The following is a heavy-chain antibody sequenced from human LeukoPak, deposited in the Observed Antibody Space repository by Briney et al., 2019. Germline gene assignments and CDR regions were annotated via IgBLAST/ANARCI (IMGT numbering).Heavy chain of an antibody. CDR2: IYASGST. CDR3: ARVEYSSSWPYYYYYMDV. Sequence: SETLSLTCSVSGGSISSAGYFWTWIRQPAGKRLEWIGRIYASGSTNYNPSLVSRVALSIDTSRNQFSLKLSSVTAADTAVYYCARVEYSSSWPYYYYYMDVWGKGTTVTISS. J-gene: IGHJ6*03. V-gene: IGHV4-61*02. D-gene: IGHD6-13*01. CDR1: GGSISSAGYF.